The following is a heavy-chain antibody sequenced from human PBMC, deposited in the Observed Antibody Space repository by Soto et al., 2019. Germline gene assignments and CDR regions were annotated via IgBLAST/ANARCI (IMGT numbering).Heavy chain of an antibody. CDR2: ISSSSSTI. V-gene: IGHV3-48*01. CDR1: GFTFSSYS. Sequence: EVQLVESGGGLVQPGGSLRLSCAASGFTFSSYSMNWVRQAPGKGLEWVSYISSSSSTIYYADSVKGRFTISRDNAKNSLYLQMNSLRAEDTAVYYCARGPEKKIIGNWFDPWGQGTLVTVSS. CDR3: ARGPEKKIIGNWFDP. J-gene: IGHJ5*02.